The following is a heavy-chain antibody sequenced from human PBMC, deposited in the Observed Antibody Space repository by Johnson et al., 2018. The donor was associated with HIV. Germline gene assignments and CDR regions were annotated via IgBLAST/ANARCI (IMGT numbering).Heavy chain of an antibody. J-gene: IGHJ3*02. D-gene: IGHD6-19*01. V-gene: IGHV3-20*04. CDR3: ARDLGIAVAGQIGYDAFDI. CDR2: INWNGGST. Sequence: VQLVESGGGVVQPGRSLRLSCAASGFTFNNYAMSWVRQVPGEGLEWVSGINWNGGSTSYADSVKGRFSISRDNAKNSLYLQMNSLRAEDTALYYCARDLGIAVAGQIGYDAFDIWGQGTMVTVSS. CDR1: GFTFNNYA.